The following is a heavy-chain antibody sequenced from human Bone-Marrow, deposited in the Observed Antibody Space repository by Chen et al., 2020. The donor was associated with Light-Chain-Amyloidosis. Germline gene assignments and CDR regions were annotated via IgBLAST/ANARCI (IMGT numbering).Heavy chain of an antibody. CDR2: IYPDDSDA. J-gene: IGHJ4*02. V-gene: IGHV5-51*01. Sequence: EVQLDQSGPEVKKPGESLKISCKGSGYTFPNYWIRWVRQMPGKGLEWMGVIYPDDSDARYSPSFEGQVTISADKSITTAYLQWRSLKASDTAMYYCARRRDGYNFDYWGQGTLVTVSS. D-gene: IGHD5-12*01. CDR3: ARRRDGYNFDY. CDR1: GYTFPNYW.